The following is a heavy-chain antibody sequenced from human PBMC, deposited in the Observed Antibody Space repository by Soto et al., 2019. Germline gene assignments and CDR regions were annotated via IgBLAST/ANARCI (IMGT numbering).Heavy chain of an antibody. CDR2: IIPTFGTA. V-gene: IGHV1-69*13. J-gene: IGHJ4*02. Sequence: SVKVSCTASGGTFSSYAISWVRQAPGQGFEWMGGIIPTFGTANYAQKFQGRVTITADESTSTAYMELSSLRSEDTAVYYCARDPSGMGIAAAGTFDYWGQGTLVTVSS. D-gene: IGHD6-13*01. CDR3: ARDPSGMGIAAAGTFDY. CDR1: GGTFSSYA.